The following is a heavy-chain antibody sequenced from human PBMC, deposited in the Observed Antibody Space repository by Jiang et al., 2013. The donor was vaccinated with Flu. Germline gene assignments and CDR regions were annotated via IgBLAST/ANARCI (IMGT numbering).Heavy chain of an antibody. CDR2: ISYYGSS. J-gene: IGHJ6*02. Sequence: GPGLVKPSETLSLTCTVSGGSISSYYWNWIRQSPGKGLEWIGYISYYGSSNYNPSLKSRVTLSVDAPNKQFSLKLSSVTAADTAVYYCARKADGMDVWGQGTTVIVSS. D-gene: IGHD2-15*01. CDR3: ARKADGMDV. V-gene: IGHV4-59*01. CDR1: GGSISSYY.